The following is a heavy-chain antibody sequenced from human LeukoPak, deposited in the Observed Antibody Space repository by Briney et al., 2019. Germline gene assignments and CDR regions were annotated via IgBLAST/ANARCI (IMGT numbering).Heavy chain of an antibody. CDR1: GGSISSYY. CDR2: IYYSGST. J-gene: IGHJ5*02. D-gene: IGHD3-10*01. V-gene: IGHV4-59*01. CDR3: ARDMVRGVSWFDP. Sequence: SETLSLTCTVSGGSISSYYWSWIRQPPGKGLEWIGYIYYSGSTNYSPSLKSRVTISVDTSKNQFSLKLSSVTAADTAVYYCARDMVRGVSWFDPWGQGTLVTVSS.